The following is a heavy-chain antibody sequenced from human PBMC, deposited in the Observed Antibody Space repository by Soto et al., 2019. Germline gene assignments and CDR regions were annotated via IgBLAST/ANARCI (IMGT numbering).Heavy chain of an antibody. CDR2: INAGNGNT. CDR3: ARVVGAVGHWFDP. D-gene: IGHD2-15*01. Sequence: ASVKVSCKASGYTFTSYAMHWVRQAPGQRLEWMGWINAGNGNTKYSQKFQGRVTITRDTSASTAYMELSSLRSEDTALYYCARVVGAVGHWFDPWGQGTLVTVSS. V-gene: IGHV1-3*01. J-gene: IGHJ5*02. CDR1: GYTFTSYA.